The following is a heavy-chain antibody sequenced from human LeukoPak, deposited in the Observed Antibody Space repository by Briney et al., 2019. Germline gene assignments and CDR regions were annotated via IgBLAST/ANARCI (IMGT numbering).Heavy chain of an antibody. CDR3: ARVTRSTQAFDY. J-gene: IGHJ4*02. Sequence: VTVSFKASGYTFTSYYMHWVRQAPGQGLEWMGIINPSGGSTSYAQKFQGRVTMTRDTSTSTVYMELSSLRSEDTAVYYCARVTRSTQAFDYWGQGTLVTVSS. CDR1: GYTFTSYY. CDR2: INPSGGST. D-gene: IGHD2-2*01. V-gene: IGHV1-46*01.